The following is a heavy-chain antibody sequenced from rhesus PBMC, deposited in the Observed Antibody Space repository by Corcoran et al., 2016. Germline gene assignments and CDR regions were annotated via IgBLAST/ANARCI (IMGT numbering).Heavy chain of an antibody. D-gene: IGHD3-22*01. J-gene: IGHJ4*01. CDR3: AVGVTRIDY. CDR1: GYTFTDPY. V-gene: IGHV1-111*02. Sequence: EVQLVQSGAEGKKPGATVKISCKAAGYTFTDPYLNWGGQAPGNGLEWMGGVDPEDGESDYAQKFQDRVTITADMSTDTAYMELSSLRSEDTAVYYCAVGVTRIDYWGQGVLVTVSS. CDR2: VDPEDGES.